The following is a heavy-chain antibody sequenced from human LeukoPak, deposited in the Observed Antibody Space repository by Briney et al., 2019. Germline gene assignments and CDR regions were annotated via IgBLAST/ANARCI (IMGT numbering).Heavy chain of an antibody. CDR3: ARDPTITIFGVVTRNDNWFDP. J-gene: IGHJ5*02. D-gene: IGHD3-3*01. V-gene: IGHV1-18*01. CDR1: GYTFTSYG. CDR2: ISAYNGNT. Sequence: ASVKVSCKASGYTFTSYGISWVRQAPGQGLEWMGWISAYNGNTNYAQKLQGRVTMTTDTSTSTAYMELRRLRSDDTAVYYCARDPTITIFGVVTRNDNWFDPWGQGTLVTVSS.